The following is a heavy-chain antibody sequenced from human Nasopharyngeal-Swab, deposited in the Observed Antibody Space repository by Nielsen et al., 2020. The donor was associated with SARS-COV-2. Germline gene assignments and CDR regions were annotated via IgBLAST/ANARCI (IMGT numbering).Heavy chain of an antibody. Sequence: GGSLSLSCAASGFTVSSNYMSWVRQAPGKGLEWVSVIYSGGSTYYADSVKGRFTISRDNSKNTLYLQMNSLRAEDTGVYYCARGGGDDYVWGSYNYYFDYWGQGTLVTVSS. CDR2: IYSGGST. D-gene: IGHD3-16*01. J-gene: IGHJ4*02. V-gene: IGHV3-53*01. CDR1: GFTVSSNY. CDR3: ARGGGDDYVWGSYNYYFDY.